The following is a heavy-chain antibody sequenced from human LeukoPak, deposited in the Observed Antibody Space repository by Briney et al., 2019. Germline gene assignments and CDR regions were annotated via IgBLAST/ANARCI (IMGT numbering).Heavy chain of an antibody. Sequence: GASVKVSCKASGYTFTGYYIYWVRQAPGQGLEWMVWINPNNGGTNYAQKFQGRVTMTRDTSISAAYMELSRLRSDDTAVYYCATATEIVSWGQGTKVTVSS. J-gene: IGHJ3*01. CDR1: GYTFTGYY. D-gene: IGHD2-21*01. CDR3: ATATEIVS. V-gene: IGHV1-2*02. CDR2: INPNNGGT.